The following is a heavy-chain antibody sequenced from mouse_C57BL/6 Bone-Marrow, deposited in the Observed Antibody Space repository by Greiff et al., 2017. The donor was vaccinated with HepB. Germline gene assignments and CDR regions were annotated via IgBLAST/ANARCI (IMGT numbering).Heavy chain of an antibody. V-gene: IGHV1-85*01. CDR2: IYPRDGST. Sequence: QVQLKESGPELVKPGASVKLSCKASGYTFTSYDINWVKQRPGQGLEWIGWIYPRDGSTKYNEKFKGKATLTVDTSSSTAYMELHSLTSEDSAVYFCARSSYTTVVATGDYWGQGTTLTVSS. CDR3: ARSSYTTVVATGDY. D-gene: IGHD1-1*01. CDR1: GYTFTSYD. J-gene: IGHJ2*01.